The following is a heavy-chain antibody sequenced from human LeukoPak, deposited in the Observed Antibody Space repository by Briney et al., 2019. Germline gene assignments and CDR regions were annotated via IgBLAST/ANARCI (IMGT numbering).Heavy chain of an antibody. CDR1: RYSISSGYD. CDR3: ARRGYSSSWHPSRHHQTFDY. Sequence: SETLSLTCTVSRYSISSGYDWGWMRQAPGKGLEWLGSISQSGNTYNNPSLKSRVTISVDTSKNQFSLKLSSVTAADTAVYYCARRGYSSSWHPSRHHQTFDYWGQGTLVTVSS. CDR2: ISQSGNT. J-gene: IGHJ4*02. V-gene: IGHV4-38-2*02. D-gene: IGHD6-13*01.